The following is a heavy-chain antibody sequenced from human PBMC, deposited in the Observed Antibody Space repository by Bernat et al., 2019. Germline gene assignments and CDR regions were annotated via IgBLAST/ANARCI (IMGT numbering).Heavy chain of an antibody. CDR2: IYYSGST. D-gene: IGHD6-13*01. CDR1: GGSISSSSYY. V-gene: IGHV4-39*01. CDR3: ARQRSSSWYSPFEY. J-gene: IGHJ4*02. Sequence: QLQLQESGPGLVKPSETLSLTCTVSGGSISSSSYYWGWIRQPPGKGLEWIGSIYYSGSTYYNASLKSRVTISVDTSKNQFSLMLSSVTAADTAVYYCARQRSSSWYSPFEYWGQGTLVTVSS.